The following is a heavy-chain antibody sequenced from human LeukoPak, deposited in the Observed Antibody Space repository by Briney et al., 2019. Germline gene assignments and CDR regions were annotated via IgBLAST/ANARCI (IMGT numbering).Heavy chain of an antibody. J-gene: IGHJ5*02. CDR1: GYTFTSYY. CDR2: INPSGGST. Sequence: GASVKVSCKASGYTFTSYYMHWVRQAPGQGLEWMGIINPSGGSTSYAQKFQGRVTMTRDTSTSTVYMELSSLRSEDTAVYYCARDSTSTIFGVVIIGPNGFDPWGQGTLVTVSS. V-gene: IGHV1-46*01. D-gene: IGHD3-3*01. CDR3: ARDSTSTIFGVVIIGPNGFDP.